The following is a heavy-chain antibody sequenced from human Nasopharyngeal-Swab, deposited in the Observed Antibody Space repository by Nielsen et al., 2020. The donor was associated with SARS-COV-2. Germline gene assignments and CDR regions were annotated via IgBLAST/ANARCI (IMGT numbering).Heavy chain of an antibody. CDR2: IYYSGST. CDR1: GGSISSYY. J-gene: IGHJ6*03. V-gene: IGHV4-59*01. CDR3: AGVAPYYYYYMDV. Sequence: SETLSLTCTVSGGSISSYYWSWIRQPPGKGLEWIGYIYYSGSTNYNPSLKSRVTISVDTSKNQFSLKLSSVTAADTAVYYCAGVAPYYYYYMDVWGKGTTVTVSS.